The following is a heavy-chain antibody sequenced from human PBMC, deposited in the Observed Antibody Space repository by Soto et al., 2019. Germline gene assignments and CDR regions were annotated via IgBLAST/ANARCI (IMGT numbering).Heavy chain of an antibody. D-gene: IGHD1-1*01. CDR2: VQMSGTT. CDR3: AKDRSTMRWFDP. V-gene: IGHV4-4*07. CDR1: GASVRSYH. Sequence: SETLSLTCAVSGASVRSYHWSWIRQAAGKGLEWIGRVQMSGTTNYNPSPKTRVTMSLDTSKNEVSLRMTSVTAADTAVYFCAKDRSTMRWFDPWGQGILVTVSS. J-gene: IGHJ5*02.